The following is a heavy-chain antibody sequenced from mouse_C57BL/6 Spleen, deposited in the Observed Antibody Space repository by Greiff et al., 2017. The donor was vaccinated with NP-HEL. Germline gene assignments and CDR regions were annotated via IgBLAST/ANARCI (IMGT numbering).Heavy chain of an antibody. D-gene: IGHD3-3*01. Sequence: QVQLQQSGAELVKPGASVKMSCKASGYTFTSYWITWVKQRPGQGLEWIGDIYPGSGSTNYNEKFKSKATLTVDTSSSTAYMQLSSLTTEDSAVYYCARRTARFDYWGQGTTRTVSS. CDR1: GYTFTSYW. J-gene: IGHJ2*01. V-gene: IGHV1-55*01. CDR2: IYPGSGST. CDR3: ARRTARFDY.